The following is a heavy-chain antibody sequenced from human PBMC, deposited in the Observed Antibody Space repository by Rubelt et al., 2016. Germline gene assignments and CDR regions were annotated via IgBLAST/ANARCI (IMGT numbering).Heavy chain of an antibody. Sequence: HLEESGPGLVKPSETLSLTCSVSGGSLSTGSPYWAWIRQSPGKGLEWIASIYYSGAVYYNLALKSRVSMSFDMSNNLFSLKWTSLTAADTAVYYCARTASGYNFDFDYWGQGTLVTVSS. CDR1: GGSLSTGSPY. D-gene: IGHD1-1*01. CDR2: IYYSGAV. CDR3: ARTASGYNFDFDY. V-gene: IGHV4-39*01. J-gene: IGHJ4*02.